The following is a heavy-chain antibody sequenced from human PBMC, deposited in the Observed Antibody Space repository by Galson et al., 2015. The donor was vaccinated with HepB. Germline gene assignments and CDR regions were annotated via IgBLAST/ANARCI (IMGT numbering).Heavy chain of an antibody. V-gene: IGHV3-74*01. Sequence: SLRLSCAASGFTFSSYWMHWVRQAPGKGLVWVSRINSDGSSTSYADSVKGRFTISRDNAKNTLYLQMNSLRAEDTAVYYCARDRGGWFGEHPIDYWGQGTLFTAAS. D-gene: IGHD3-10*01. CDR3: ARDRGGWFGEHPIDY. CDR2: INSDGSST. J-gene: IGHJ4*02. CDR1: GFTFSSYW.